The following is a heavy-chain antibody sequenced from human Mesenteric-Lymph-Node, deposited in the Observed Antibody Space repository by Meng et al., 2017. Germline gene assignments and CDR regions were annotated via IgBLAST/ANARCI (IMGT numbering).Heavy chain of an antibody. J-gene: IGHJ4*02. V-gene: IGHV3-23*01. Sequence: GGSLRLSCAASGFTFSSYAMSWVRQAPGKGLEWISVLRPGGNTNYADSVKGRFTISRDNAKNTLYLQMNSLRAEDTAVYYCARLHDYGDYVFLDYWGQGTLVTVSS. D-gene: IGHD4-17*01. CDR3: ARLHDYGDYVFLDY. CDR1: GFTFSSYA. CDR2: LRPGGNT.